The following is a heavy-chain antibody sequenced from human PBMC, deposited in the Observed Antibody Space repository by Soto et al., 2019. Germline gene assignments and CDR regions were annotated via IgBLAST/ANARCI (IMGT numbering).Heavy chain of an antibody. D-gene: IGHD6-19*01. CDR2: IYHSGST. CDR3: AKHTSGRRAYYCDRLGV. J-gene: IGHJ6*02. V-gene: IGHV4-30-2*03. Sequence: PSETLSLTCAVSGGSISSGGYSWSWIRQPPGKGLEWIGYIYHSGSTYYNPSLKSRVTISVDTSKNQFSLKLSSVTAADTAVYYCAKHTSGRRAYYCDRLGVPGQGTTDPVSS. CDR1: GGSISSGGYS.